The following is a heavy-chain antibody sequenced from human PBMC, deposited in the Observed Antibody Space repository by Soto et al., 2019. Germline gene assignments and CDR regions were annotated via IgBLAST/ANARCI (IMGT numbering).Heavy chain of an antibody. Sequence: QVQLVQSGTEVKKPGASVRVSCTASGYPFTNYYIHWVRQAPGQGPEWMGIVNPSSGRTTYAQTFQGRITKAHDTSTSPVHNGMNSLQFAETAMEYLTRARFTTVTTWWYFDSWGQGTLVTVSS. CDR1: GYPFTNYY. J-gene: IGHJ4*02. D-gene: IGHD4-17*01. V-gene: IGHV1-46*01. CDR2: VNPSSGRT. CDR3: TRARFTTVTTWWYFDS.